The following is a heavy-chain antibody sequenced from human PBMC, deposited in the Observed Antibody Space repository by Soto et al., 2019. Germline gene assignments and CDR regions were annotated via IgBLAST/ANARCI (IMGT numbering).Heavy chain of an antibody. CDR3: AGVSSSSWNDYWYFDL. J-gene: IGHJ2*01. CDR2: INPNSGGT. CDR1: GYTFTGYY. V-gene: IGHV1-2*02. D-gene: IGHD6-13*01. Sequence: QVQLVQSGAEVKKPGASVKVSCKASGYTFTGYYMHWVRQAPGQGLEWMGWINPNSGGTNYAQKVQGRVTTTRDTSTSPACRELSRLRSDDTAVYYCAGVSSSSWNDYWYFDLWGRGTLVTVSS.